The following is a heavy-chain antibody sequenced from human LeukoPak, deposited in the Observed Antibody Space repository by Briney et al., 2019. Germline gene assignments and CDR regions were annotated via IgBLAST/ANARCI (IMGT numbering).Heavy chain of an antibody. Sequence: GGSLRLSCAASGLTVNSNYMNWVRQAPGKGLQWVSVIYSGGTTYYADSVKGRFTISRDNSKNTLYLQMNSLRAEDTAVYYCARRRTYFDFWGQGTLVTVSS. CDR3: ARRRTYFDF. CDR2: IYSGGTT. CDR1: GLTVNSNY. J-gene: IGHJ4*02. V-gene: IGHV3-53*01.